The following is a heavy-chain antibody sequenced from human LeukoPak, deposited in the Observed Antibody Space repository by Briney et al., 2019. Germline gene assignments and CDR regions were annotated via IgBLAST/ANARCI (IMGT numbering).Heavy chain of an antibody. J-gene: IGHJ4*02. CDR2: IPYSGTT. V-gene: IGHV4-39*01. D-gene: IGHD6-25*01. CDR1: GGSISTSSYC. CDR3: ARHPSSAWHADY. Sequence: SETLSLTCTVSGGSISTSSYCWGWIRQPPGKGLEWIGSIPYSGTTYYNPSLKSRVTISVDTSNNQFSLRLSSVTAADTAVYFCARHPSSAWHADYWGQGALVTVSS.